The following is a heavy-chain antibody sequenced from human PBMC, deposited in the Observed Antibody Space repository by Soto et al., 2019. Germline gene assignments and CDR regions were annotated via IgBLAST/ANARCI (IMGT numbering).Heavy chain of an antibody. CDR3: ARAQSWGFYVIGY. CDR1: GGPISSYH. J-gene: IGHJ4*02. D-gene: IGHD3-16*01. V-gene: IGHV4-59*07. CDR2: ISYSGST. Sequence: SDTLSLTCTVSGGPISSYHWIWIRQPPGRGLESIGHISYSGSTTYNPSLESRVTISVDTSKNQFSLRLSSVTTADTAVYYCARAQSWGFYVIGYWGQGTAVTVSS.